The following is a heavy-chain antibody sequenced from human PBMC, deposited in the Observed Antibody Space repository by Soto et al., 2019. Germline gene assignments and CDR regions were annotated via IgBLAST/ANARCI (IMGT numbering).Heavy chain of an antibody. Sequence: PGGSLRLSCSASGFTVSSNYMNWVRQAPGKGLDLVSIISSAGLTYYADSVRGRFTISSDISKNILFPQMNNLXAEDSAIYYCARELPPDLXGQATPLTLSS. D-gene: IGHD2-15*01. J-gene: IGHJ5*02. CDR2: ISSAGLT. CDR3: ARELPPDL. V-gene: IGHV3-53*01. CDR1: GFTVSSNY.